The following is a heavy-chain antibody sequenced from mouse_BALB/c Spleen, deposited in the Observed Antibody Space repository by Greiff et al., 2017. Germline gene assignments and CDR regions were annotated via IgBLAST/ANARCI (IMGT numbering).Heavy chain of an antibody. CDR3: ARGLRRGGPAWFAY. V-gene: IGHV1S29*02. D-gene: IGHD2-4*01. Sequence: VQLQQSGPELVKPGASVKISCKASGYTFTDYNMHWVKQSHGKSLEWIGYIYPYNGGTGYNQKFKSKATLTVDNSSSTAYMELRSLTSEDSAVYYCARGLRRGGPAWFAYWGQGTLVTVSA. J-gene: IGHJ3*01. CDR1: GYTFTDYN. CDR2: IYPYNGGT.